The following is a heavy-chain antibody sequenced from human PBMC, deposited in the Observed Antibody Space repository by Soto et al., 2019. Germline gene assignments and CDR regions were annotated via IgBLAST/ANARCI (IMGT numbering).Heavy chain of an antibody. Sequence: PGGSLRLSCAASEFAVSSNYMNWVRQAPGKGLECVSTIYSGGSTYYADSVKGRFTISRDNSKNTLYLQMNNLRAEDTAVYYCAGRVGATNYGMDVWGQGTTVTVSS. CDR1: EFAVSSNY. J-gene: IGHJ6*02. V-gene: IGHV3-53*01. D-gene: IGHD1-26*01. CDR3: AGRVGATNYGMDV. CDR2: IYSGGST.